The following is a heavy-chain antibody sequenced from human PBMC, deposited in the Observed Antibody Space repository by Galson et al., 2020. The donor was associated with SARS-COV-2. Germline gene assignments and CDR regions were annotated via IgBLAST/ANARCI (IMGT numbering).Heavy chain of an antibody. CDR3: ARDGPILWSPRRFDP. V-gene: IGHV1-18*01. J-gene: IGHJ5*02. CDR2: ISAYNGHP. D-gene: IGHD2-21*01. CDR1: GYTFTSYG. Sequence: ASVKVSCKASGYTFTSYGISWVRQAPGQGLEWMGWISAYNGHPNYAQKPPGRVTMTTDTSTSTAYMELRSLRSDDTAVYYCARDGPILWSPRRFDPWGQGTLVTVSS.